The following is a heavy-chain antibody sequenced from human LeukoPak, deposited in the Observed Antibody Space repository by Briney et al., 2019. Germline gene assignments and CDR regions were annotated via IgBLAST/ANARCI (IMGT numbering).Heavy chain of an antibody. CDR1: GYSISSVYF. CDR3: ARLHDFWSGYVWFDP. CDR2: IYYSGTT. V-gene: IGHV4-38-2*02. D-gene: IGHD3-3*01. J-gene: IGHJ5*02. Sequence: SETLSLTCTVSGYSISSVYFWGWIRQPPGKGLEWIGSIYYSGTTYYNPSLKSRVTISVDTSKNQFSLKLSSVTAADTAVYYCARLHDFWSGYVWFDPWGQGTLVTVSS.